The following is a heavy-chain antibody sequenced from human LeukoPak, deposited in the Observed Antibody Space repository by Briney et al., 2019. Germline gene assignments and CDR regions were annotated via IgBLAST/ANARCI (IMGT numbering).Heavy chain of an antibody. CDR2: IYYSGST. Sequence: PSETLSLTCTVSGGSISSSSYYWGWIRQPPGKGLEWIGNIYYSGSTYYNPSLKSRVTISVDTSKNQFSLKLSSVTAADTAVYYCARLQLAHYFFDYWDPGTLVTVSS. CDR3: ARLQLAHYFFDY. V-gene: IGHV4-39*01. J-gene: IGHJ4*02. CDR1: GGSISSSSYY. D-gene: IGHD6-13*01.